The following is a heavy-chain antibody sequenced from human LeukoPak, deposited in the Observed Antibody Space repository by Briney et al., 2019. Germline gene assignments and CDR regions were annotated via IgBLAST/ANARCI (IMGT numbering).Heavy chain of an antibody. CDR3: ARHGYSGYDYAVY. CDR2: IYYSGST. CDR1: GVSISSYY. J-gene: IGHJ4*02. V-gene: IGHV4-59*08. Sequence: SETLSLTCTVSGVSISSYYWSWIRQPPGKGLEWIGYIYYSGSTNYNPCLKSRVTISVDTSKNQFSLKLSSVTAADTAVYYCARHGYSGYDYAVYWGQGTLVTVSS. D-gene: IGHD5-12*01.